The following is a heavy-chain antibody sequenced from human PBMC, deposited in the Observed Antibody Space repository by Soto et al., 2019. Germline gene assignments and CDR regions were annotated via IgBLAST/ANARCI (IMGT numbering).Heavy chain of an antibody. V-gene: IGHV4-39*01. CDR3: AGQTFTIAAASYGRSNWFDP. J-gene: IGHJ5*02. CDR1: GGSITSSSHF. Sequence: SETLSLTCSASGGSITSSSHFWGWVRQPPGKGLEGIGTLYFTGNTYYTPSLKSRLTMSIDTSKNEFSLRLNSVTAADTAVYYCAGQTFTIAAASYGRSNWFDPWGPGTLVTVSS. D-gene: IGHD6-25*01. CDR2: LYFTGNT.